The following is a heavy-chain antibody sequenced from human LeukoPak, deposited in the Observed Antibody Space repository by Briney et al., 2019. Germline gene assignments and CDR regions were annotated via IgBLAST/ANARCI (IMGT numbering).Heavy chain of an antibody. J-gene: IGHJ3*02. CDR2: INPNSGGT. D-gene: IGHD2-8*01. CDR1: GYTFTRHY. V-gene: IGHV1-46*01. CDR3: ARDGLYCTNGVCSSDI. Sequence: GASVKVSCKASGYTFTRHYMNWVRQAPGQGLEWMGKINPNSGGTGYAQKFQGRVTMARDTSTSTVYMELTSLRSEDTAVYYCARDGLYCTNGVCSSDIWGQGTLVTVSS.